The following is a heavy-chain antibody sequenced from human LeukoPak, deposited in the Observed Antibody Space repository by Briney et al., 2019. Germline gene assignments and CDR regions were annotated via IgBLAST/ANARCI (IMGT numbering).Heavy chain of an antibody. CDR3: ARDRREMATTDAFDI. V-gene: IGHV1-46*01. Sequence: ASVKVSCKASGYTFTSYYMHWVRQAPGQGLEWMVIINPSGGSTSYAQKFQGRVTMTRDTSTSTVYMELSSLRSEDAAVYHCARDRREMATTDAFDIWGQGTMVTVSS. CDR2: INPSGGST. D-gene: IGHD5-24*01. CDR1: GYTFTSYY. J-gene: IGHJ3*02.